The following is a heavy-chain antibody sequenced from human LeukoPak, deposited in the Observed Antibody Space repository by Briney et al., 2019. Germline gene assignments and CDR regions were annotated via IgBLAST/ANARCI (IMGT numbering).Heavy chain of an antibody. Sequence: GGSLRLSCAASGFTFSSYSMNWVRQAPGKGLEWVSPISSSSSYIYYADSVKGRFTISRDNAKNSLYLQMNSLRAEDTAVYYCARVSSYGSGSYTLFDYGGQGTLATVPS. J-gene: IGHJ4*02. V-gene: IGHV3-21*01. CDR1: GFTFSSYS. CDR3: ARVSSYGSGSYTLFDY. CDR2: ISSSSSYI. D-gene: IGHD3-10*01.